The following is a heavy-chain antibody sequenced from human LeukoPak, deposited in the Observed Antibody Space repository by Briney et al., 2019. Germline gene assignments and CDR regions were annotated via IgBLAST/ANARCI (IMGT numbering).Heavy chain of an antibody. CDR1: GFTFSSYE. D-gene: IGHD3-22*01. J-gene: IGHJ4*02. CDR3: ARAHYYDSSAFDY. Sequence: GGSLRLSCAASGFTFSSYEMNWVRQAPGKGLEWISYISSSGSTIYYADSVKGRFTISRDNAKNSLYLQMNSLRAEDTAVYYCARAHYYDSSAFDYWGQGTPVTVSS. V-gene: IGHV3-48*03. CDR2: ISSSGSTI.